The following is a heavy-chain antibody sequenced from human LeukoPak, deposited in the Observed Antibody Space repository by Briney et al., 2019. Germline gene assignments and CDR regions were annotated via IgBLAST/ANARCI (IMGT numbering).Heavy chain of an antibody. CDR3: AREVVVVAAGRHYYYYYGMDV. J-gene: IGHJ6*02. Sequence: PGGSLRLSCAASGFTFSSYAMSWVRQAPGKGLEWVSAISGSGGSTYYADSVKGRFTISRDNSKNTLYLQMNSLRAEDTAVYYCAREVVVVAAGRHYYYYYGMDVWGQGTTVTVSS. D-gene: IGHD2-15*01. CDR1: GFTFSSYA. V-gene: IGHV3-23*01. CDR2: ISGSGGST.